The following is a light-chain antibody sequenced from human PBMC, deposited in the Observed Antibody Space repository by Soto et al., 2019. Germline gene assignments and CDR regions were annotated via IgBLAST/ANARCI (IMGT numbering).Light chain of an antibody. Sequence: DIQMTQSPSSVSASIGDTVTITCRASQDINVYLNWYQQKPGEVPKLLIYSASSLHSVFPSRFTDSGSETGFTLTIMSLQPEDFATYYCQHAYVAPYTFGQGTKV. J-gene: IGKJ2*01. CDR3: QHAYVAPYT. V-gene: IGKV1-39*01. CDR1: QDINVY. CDR2: SAS.